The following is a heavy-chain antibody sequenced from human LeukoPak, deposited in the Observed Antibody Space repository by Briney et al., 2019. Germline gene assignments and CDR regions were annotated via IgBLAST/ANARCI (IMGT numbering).Heavy chain of an antibody. CDR1: GGSFSGYY. Sequence: SETLSLTCAVYGGSFSGYYWSWIRQPPGKGLEWIGENNHSGSTNYNPSLKSRVTISVDTSKNQFSLKLSSVTAADTAVYYCARAPWREQSFDYWGQGTLVTVSS. V-gene: IGHV4-34*01. CDR2: NNHSGST. J-gene: IGHJ4*02. D-gene: IGHD1-26*01. CDR3: ARAPWREQSFDY.